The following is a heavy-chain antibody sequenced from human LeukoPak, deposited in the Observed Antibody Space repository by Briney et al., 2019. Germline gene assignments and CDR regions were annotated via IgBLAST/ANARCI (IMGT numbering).Heavy chain of an antibody. Sequence: PPGGSLRLSCAASGFTFSSYGMHWVRQAPVKGLEWVAVIWYDGSNKYYADSVKGRFTISRDNSKNTLYLQMNSLRAEDTAVYYCARDGLRYCSGGSCYSNAFDIWGQGTMVTVSS. D-gene: IGHD2-15*01. V-gene: IGHV3-33*01. CDR3: ARDGLRYCSGGSCYSNAFDI. CDR1: GFTFSSYG. CDR2: IWYDGSNK. J-gene: IGHJ3*02.